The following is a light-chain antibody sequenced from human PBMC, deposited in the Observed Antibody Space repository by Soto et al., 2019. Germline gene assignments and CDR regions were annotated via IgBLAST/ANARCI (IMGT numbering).Light chain of an antibody. CDR1: QSVIY. J-gene: IGKJ1*01. V-gene: IGKV3-20*01. Sequence: EIVLTQSPGTLSLSPGERATLSCRASQSVIYLAWYQQKPGQAPRLLFYGASNRATGIPGRFSGSGSGTDFTLTISRMEPEDSAVYYCHQYGIVPWRFGQGTKVEIK. CDR3: HQYGIVPWR. CDR2: GAS.